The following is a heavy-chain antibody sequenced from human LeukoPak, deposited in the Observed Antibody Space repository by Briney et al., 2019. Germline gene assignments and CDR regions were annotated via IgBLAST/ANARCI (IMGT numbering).Heavy chain of an antibody. J-gene: IGHJ4*02. Sequence: SETLSLTCTVSGGSISSSVYYWGWIRQPPGKGLEWIGSIYYSGSTYYNPSLKSRVTISVDTSKNQFSLKLSSVTAADTAVYYCARGSGGKGNYWGQGTLVTVSS. CDR3: ARGSGGKGNY. V-gene: IGHV4-39*01. CDR1: GGSISSSVYY. CDR2: IYYSGST. D-gene: IGHD1-1*01.